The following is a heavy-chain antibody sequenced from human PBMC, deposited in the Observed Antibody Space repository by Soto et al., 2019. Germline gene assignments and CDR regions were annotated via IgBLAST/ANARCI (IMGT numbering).Heavy chain of an antibody. CDR3: ATGRSEVVPGAMDT. CDR2: IYPTGST. V-gene: IGHV4-4*07. J-gene: IGHJ5*02. D-gene: IGHD2-2*01. CDR1: GDSFSNYY. Sequence: SETLSLTCTVSGDSFSNYYCNWVRKSAGKGLEWIGRIYPTGSTTYNPYLKSRLTMSVDTSKNQFSLRLTSMTAADTAVYYCATGRSEVVPGAMDTWGQGNLVTVSS.